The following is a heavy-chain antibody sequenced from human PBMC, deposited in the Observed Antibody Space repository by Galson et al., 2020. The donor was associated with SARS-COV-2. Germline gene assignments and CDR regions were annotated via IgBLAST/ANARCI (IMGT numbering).Heavy chain of an antibody. CDR3: ARESDSSGSEADY. J-gene: IGHJ4*02. CDR2: INTDTGNP. CDR1: GYTFTNYA. Sequence: RLEASVKVSCKASGYTFTNYAMNWVRQAPGQGLEWMGWINTDTGNPTYAQAFTGRFVFSLDTSVSTAYLQISSLKAEDTAVYYCARESDSSGSEADYWGQGTLVTVSS. V-gene: IGHV7-4-1*02. D-gene: IGHD3-22*01.